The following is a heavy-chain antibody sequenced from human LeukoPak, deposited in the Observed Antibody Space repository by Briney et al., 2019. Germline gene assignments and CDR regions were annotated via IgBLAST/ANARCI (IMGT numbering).Heavy chain of an antibody. V-gene: IGHV3-73*01. CDR1: GLTFSGST. J-gene: IGHJ4*02. Sequence: GGSLKLSCAASGLTFSGSTMYWVRQASGKGLEWVGRIKSKANNYATTYAASVKGRFTISRDNSKNTLYLQMNSLRAEDTAVYYCARDRDLGYCSSTSCYYGIDYWGQGTLVTVSS. CDR2: IKSKANNYAT. D-gene: IGHD2-2*01. CDR3: ARDRDLGYCSSTSCYYGIDY.